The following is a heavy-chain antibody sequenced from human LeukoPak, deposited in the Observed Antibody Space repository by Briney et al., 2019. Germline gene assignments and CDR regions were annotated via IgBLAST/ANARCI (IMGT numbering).Heavy chain of an antibody. J-gene: IGHJ4*02. D-gene: IGHD2-21*02. CDR3: ATQTYCGGDCYSGFDY. CDR1: GGTFSSYA. V-gene: IGHV1-69*04. CDR2: IIPILGIA. Sequence: ASVKVSCKASGGTFSSYAISWVRQAPGQGLEWMGRIIPILGIANYAQKFQGRVTITADKSTSTAYTELSSLRSEDTAVYYCATQTYCGGDCYSGFDYWGQGTLVTVSS.